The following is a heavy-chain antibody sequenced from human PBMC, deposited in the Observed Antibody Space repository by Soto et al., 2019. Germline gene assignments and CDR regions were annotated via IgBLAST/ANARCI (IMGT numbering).Heavy chain of an antibody. V-gene: IGHV4-39*02. CDR3: ARDVRIIMVRGVIGWFDP. D-gene: IGHD3-10*01. J-gene: IGHJ5*02. CDR1: GGSISSSDYY. CDR2: IYSSGST. Sequence: QLQLQESGPGLVKSSETLSLTCTVSGGSISSSDYYWGWIRQPPGRGLEWIGSIYSSGSTYYKSSLKSRVTISVDTSKNQFSLKLNSVTAADTAVYYCARDVRIIMVRGVIGWFDPWGQGTLVTVSS.